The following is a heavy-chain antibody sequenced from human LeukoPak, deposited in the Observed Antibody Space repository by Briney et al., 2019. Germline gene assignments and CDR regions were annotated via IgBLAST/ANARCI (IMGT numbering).Heavy chain of an antibody. CDR2: IYHSGST. D-gene: IGHD2-15*01. J-gene: IGHJ5*02. V-gene: IGHV4-38-2*02. CDR3: ASILVVAAT. CDR1: GYSISSGYY. Sequence: SETLSLTCTVSGYSISSGYYWGGIRQPPGKGLEWIGSIYHSGSTYYNPSLKSRVTISVDTSKNQFSLKLSSVTAADTAVYYCASILVVAATWGQGTLVTVSS.